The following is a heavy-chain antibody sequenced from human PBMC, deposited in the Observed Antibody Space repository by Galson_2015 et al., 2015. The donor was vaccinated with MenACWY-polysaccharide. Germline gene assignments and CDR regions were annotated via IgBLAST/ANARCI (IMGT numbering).Heavy chain of an antibody. CDR1: GGSISSYY. V-gene: IGHV4-59*01. J-gene: IGHJ5*02. D-gene: IGHD2-8*01. Sequence: SETLSLTCTVSGGSISSYYWGWIRQSPGKGLEWIGYMHTSGRSNYNPSLKSRVTISVDTSKKQFSLKLSSVTAADTAVYYCVAGLYQSPFGWFDPWGQGTLVTVSS. CDR2: MHTSGRS. CDR3: VAGLYQSPFGWFDP.